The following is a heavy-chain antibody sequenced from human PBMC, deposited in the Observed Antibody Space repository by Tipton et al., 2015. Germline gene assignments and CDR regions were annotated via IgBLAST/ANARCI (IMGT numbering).Heavy chain of an antibody. CDR1: GFTFSRYN. Sequence: SLRLSCAASGFTFSRYNMNWVRQAPGKGLEWVSSISSGSGYIYYADSVKGRFTISRDNAKNSLYLQMNSLRAEDTAVYYCAREYSGSLGAFDIWGQGTMVTVSS. CDR2: ISSGSGYI. V-gene: IGHV3-21*01. D-gene: IGHD1-26*01. CDR3: AREYSGSLGAFDI. J-gene: IGHJ3*02.